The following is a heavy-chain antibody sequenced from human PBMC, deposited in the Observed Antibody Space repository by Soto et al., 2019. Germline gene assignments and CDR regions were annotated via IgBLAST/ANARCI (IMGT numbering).Heavy chain of an antibody. J-gene: IGHJ4*02. Sequence: QVQLQESGPGLVKPSETLSLTCTVSGGSISSYYWSWIRQPPGKGLEWIGYIYYSGSTNYNPSLKSRVTISVDTAKNQFSLKLSSVTAADTAVYYWARDATRGGLDSWGQGTLVTVSS. CDR2: IYYSGST. V-gene: IGHV4-59*01. CDR3: ARDATRGGLDS. CDR1: GGSISSYY. D-gene: IGHD2-8*02.